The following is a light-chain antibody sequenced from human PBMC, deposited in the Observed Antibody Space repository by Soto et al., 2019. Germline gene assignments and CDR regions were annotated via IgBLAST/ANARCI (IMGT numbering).Light chain of an antibody. CDR3: QQYNNWPLT. CDR1: QSVSSN. V-gene: IGKV3-15*01. Sequence: EIVMRRSPGTLSVSPGERATLSCRASQSVSSNLAWYQQKPGQAPRLLIYGASTRATGIPARFSGSGSGTEFTLTISSLQSEDFAVYYCQQYNNWPLTFGQGTKVDIK. CDR2: GAS. J-gene: IGKJ1*01.